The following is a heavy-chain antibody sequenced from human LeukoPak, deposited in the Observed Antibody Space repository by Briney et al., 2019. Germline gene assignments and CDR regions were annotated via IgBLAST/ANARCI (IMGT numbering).Heavy chain of an antibody. CDR1: GYTFTSYG. CDR2: ISAYNGNT. J-gene: IGHJ4*02. Sequence: ASVTVSFTASGYTFTSYGISWVRQAPGQGLEWMGWISAYNGNTNYAQKLQGRVTMTTDTSTSTAYMELRSLRSDDTAVYYCARTSRWLQLRSADYWGQGTLVTVSS. CDR3: ARTSRWLQLRSADY. D-gene: IGHD5-24*01. V-gene: IGHV1-18*01.